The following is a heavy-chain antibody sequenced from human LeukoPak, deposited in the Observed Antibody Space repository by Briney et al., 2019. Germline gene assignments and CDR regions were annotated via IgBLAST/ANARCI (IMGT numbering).Heavy chain of an antibody. J-gene: IGHJ4*02. CDR1: GGSFSGYY. Sequence: SETLSLTCAVYGGSFSGYYWGWIRQPPGKGLEWIGYIYYSGSTNYNPSLKSRVTISVDTSKNQFSLKLSSVTAADTAVYYCARQRAAIWGFDYWGQGTLVTVSS. CDR2: IYYSGST. V-gene: IGHV4-59*08. D-gene: IGHD3-16*01. CDR3: ARQRAAIWGFDY.